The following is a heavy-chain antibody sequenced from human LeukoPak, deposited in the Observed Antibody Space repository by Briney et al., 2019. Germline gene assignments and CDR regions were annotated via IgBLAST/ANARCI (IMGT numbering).Heavy chain of an antibody. CDR3: ARERMYSGSGSTYPYYDY. Sequence: GGSLRLSCGASRFTFSSYWMSWFGQPQGKGLEGLPNKKRDGSEKYFMDSVEGRFTISRDNAKNALYLEMNSLRAEDTAEYFCARERMYSGSGSTYPYYDYWGQGTLVTVSS. CDR1: RFTFSSYW. CDR2: KKRDGSEK. V-gene: IGHV3-7*01. D-gene: IGHD3-10*01. J-gene: IGHJ4*02.